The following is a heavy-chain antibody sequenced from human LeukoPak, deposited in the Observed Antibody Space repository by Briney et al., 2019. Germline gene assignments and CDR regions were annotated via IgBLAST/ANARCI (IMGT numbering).Heavy chain of an antibody. D-gene: IGHD2-8*01. V-gene: IGHV3-23*01. CDR1: GFTFSSFG. J-gene: IGHJ4*02. Sequence: GGSLRLSCAASGFTFSSFGMNWVRQAPGKGLEWVSGITGSGGSTYYADSVKGRFTISRDNSKNTLYVQMNSLRAEDTAVYYCAQEWRMASFGCWGQGTLVTVSS. CDR2: ITGSGGST. CDR3: AQEWRMASFGC.